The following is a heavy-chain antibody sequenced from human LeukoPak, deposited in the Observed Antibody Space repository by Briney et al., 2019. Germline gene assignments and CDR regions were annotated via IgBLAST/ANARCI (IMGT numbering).Heavy chain of an antibody. J-gene: IGHJ5*01. D-gene: IGHD6-13*01. V-gene: IGHV4-59*11. CDR2: ISYTGST. CDR1: GGSISSHY. Sequence: SETLSLTCTVSGGSISSHYWAWIRQPPGKGLEWIGYISYTGSTNYNPSPKSRVTISVDTSKNQFSLKLRSVTAADTPVYYCAREGYSSNWYDYWGQGTLVTVSS. CDR3: AREGYSSNWYDY.